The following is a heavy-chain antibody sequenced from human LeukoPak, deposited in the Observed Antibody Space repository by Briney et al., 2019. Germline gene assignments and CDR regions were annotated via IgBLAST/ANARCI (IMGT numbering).Heavy chain of an antibody. Sequence: PGGSLRLSCAAPGFTFNTYYMHWVRQAPGKGPVCVSRINSDGSITNYADSVKGRFTISRDNAKNSLYLQMNSLRAEDTAVYYCANVWFGELFSDWGQGTLVTVSS. J-gene: IGHJ4*02. CDR2: INSDGSIT. V-gene: IGHV3-74*01. CDR3: ANVWFGELFSD. D-gene: IGHD3-10*01. CDR1: GFTFNTYY.